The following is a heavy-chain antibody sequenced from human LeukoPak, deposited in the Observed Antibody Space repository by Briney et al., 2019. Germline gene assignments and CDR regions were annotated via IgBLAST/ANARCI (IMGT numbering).Heavy chain of an antibody. Sequence: GGSLRLSCAASGFTFSNAWMNWVRQAPGKGLEWVGRIKSKTDGGTTDYAAPVKGRFTISRDDSKNTLYLQMNSLRAEDTAVYFCAKDLYDSSEFDYWGQGTLVTVSS. V-gene: IGHV3-15*07. CDR1: GFTFSNAW. J-gene: IGHJ4*02. D-gene: IGHD3-22*01. CDR2: IKSKTDGGTT. CDR3: AKDLYDSSEFDY.